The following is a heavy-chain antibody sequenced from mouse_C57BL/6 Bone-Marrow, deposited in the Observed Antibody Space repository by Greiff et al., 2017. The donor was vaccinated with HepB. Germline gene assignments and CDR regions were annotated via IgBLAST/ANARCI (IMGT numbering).Heavy chain of an antibody. Sequence: QVQLQQPGAELVRPGSSVKLSCKASGYTFTSYWMHWVKQRPIQGLEWIGNIDPSDSETHYNQKFKDKATLTVDKSSSTAYRKLSSLTSEDSAVYYCARGASSGSTFAYWGQGTLVTVSA. D-gene: IGHD3-2*02. CDR1: GYTFTSYW. CDR3: ARGASSGSTFAY. J-gene: IGHJ3*01. CDR2: IDPSDSET. V-gene: IGHV1-52*01.